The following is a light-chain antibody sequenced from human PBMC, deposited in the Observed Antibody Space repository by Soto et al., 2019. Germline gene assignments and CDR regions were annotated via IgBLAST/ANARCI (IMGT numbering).Light chain of an antibody. V-gene: IGKV1-39*01. CDR2: AAS. CDR1: QSIVTY. J-gene: IGKJ1*01. CDR3: QQSYSTLPWT. Sequence: DIQMTQSPSSLSASVGDRVTITCRASQSIVTYLNWYQQKPGRAPKLLIYAASSLRSGVPSRFSGSGSGTDFTLTISSLQPEDFATYYCQQSYSTLPWTFGQGTKVEIK.